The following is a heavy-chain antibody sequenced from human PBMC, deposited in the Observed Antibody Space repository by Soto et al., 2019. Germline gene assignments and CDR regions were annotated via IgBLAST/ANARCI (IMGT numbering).Heavy chain of an antibody. Sequence: ASVKVSCKASGYTFTSYGISWVQQAPGQRLEWMGWINPNSGGTNYAQKFQGWVTMTRDTSISTAYMELSRLRSDDTAVYYCARDWYYYGSGRAYYYYGMDVWGQGTTVTVSS. CDR3: ARDWYYYGSGRAYYYYGMDV. J-gene: IGHJ6*02. CDR2: INPNSGGT. V-gene: IGHV1-2*04. CDR1: GYTFTSYG. D-gene: IGHD3-10*01.